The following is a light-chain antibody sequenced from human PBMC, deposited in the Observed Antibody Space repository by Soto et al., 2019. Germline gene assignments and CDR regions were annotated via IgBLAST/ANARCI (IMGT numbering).Light chain of an antibody. CDR3: QQSYSTLYT. CDR2: AAS. Sequence: DIQMTQSPSSLSASVGDRVTITCRASQSISSYLNWYQQKPGKAPKLLIYAASSLQCGVPSRFIGSGSGTDFTLTIISLQPEDFATYYCQQSYSTLYTFGQGTRLEIK. V-gene: IGKV1-39*01. CDR1: QSISSY. J-gene: IGKJ5*01.